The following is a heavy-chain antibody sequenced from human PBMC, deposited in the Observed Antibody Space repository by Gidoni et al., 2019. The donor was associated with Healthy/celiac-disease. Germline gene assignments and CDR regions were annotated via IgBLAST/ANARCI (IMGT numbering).Heavy chain of an antibody. CDR1: GFPFSSYG. D-gene: IGHD3-10*01. Sequence: QVQLVESGGGVVQPGGSLRLSCAASGFPFSSYGMHWVRQAPGKGLEWVAVIWYDGSNKYYADSVKGRFTISRDNSKNTLYLQMNSLRAEDTAVYYCARNGYYGSGRRYYYYGMDVWGQGTTVTVSS. V-gene: IGHV3-33*01. CDR2: IWYDGSNK. J-gene: IGHJ6*02. CDR3: ARNGYYGSGRRYYYYGMDV.